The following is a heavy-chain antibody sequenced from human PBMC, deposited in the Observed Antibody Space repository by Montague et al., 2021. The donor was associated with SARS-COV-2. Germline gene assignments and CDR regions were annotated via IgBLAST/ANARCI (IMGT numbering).Heavy chain of an antibody. V-gene: IGHV4-30-2*06. J-gene: IGHJ3*01. D-gene: IGHD2/OR15-2a*01. CDR1: GVSISSGDYS. CDR2: IYESGST. Sequence: TLSLTCTVSGVSISSGDYSWNWIRQSPGKGLEWIGFIYESGSTLCNPSLKSRITISVDRSKNQFSLRLNSVTAADTAVYYCARKIIANAFDVWGHGTTVPVSS. CDR3: ARKIIANAFDV.